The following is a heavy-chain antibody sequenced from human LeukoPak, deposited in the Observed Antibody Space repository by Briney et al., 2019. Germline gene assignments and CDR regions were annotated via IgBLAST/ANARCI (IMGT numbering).Heavy chain of an antibody. CDR1: GFTFSSYS. Sequence: PGGSLRLSCAASGFTFSSYSMNWVRQAPGKGLEWVSSISSSSSYIYYADSVKGRFTISRDNAKNSLYLQMYSLRAEDTAVYYCARQGDSSVSRANYYYYGMDVWGQGTTVTVSS. V-gene: IGHV3-21*01. J-gene: IGHJ6*02. CDR3: ARQGDSSVSRANYYYYGMDV. D-gene: IGHD2-21*02. CDR2: ISSSSSYI.